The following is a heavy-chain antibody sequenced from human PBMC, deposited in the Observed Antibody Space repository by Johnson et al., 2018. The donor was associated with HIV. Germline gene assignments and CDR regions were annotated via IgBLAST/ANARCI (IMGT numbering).Heavy chain of an antibody. Sequence: VQLVESGGGLVQPGGSLRRSCAASGFTVSSNYMNWVRQAPGKGLERVALLYSGGSTYYADSVKGSFTISRDNSKNPLFLQMNSLRAEDTAVYYCAKEPVVVIHAGGAFDIWGQGTMVTVSS. CDR2: LYSGGST. CDR3: AKEPVVVIHAGGAFDI. D-gene: IGHD3-22*01. J-gene: IGHJ3*02. V-gene: IGHV3-66*01. CDR1: GFTVSSNY.